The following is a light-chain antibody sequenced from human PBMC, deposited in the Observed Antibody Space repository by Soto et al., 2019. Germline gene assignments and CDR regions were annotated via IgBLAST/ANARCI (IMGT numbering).Light chain of an antibody. CDR1: QSVSRSY. CDR2: GAS. J-gene: IGKJ2*01. V-gene: IGKV3-20*01. Sequence: EIVLTQSPGTLSLSPGERATLSCRASQSVSRSYLAWYQQKPGQAPRLLIYGASSRATGIPDRFSGSGSGTDFTLSISRLEPESFAVYFWQQYASSPYTFGLHTQLEI. CDR3: QQYASSPYT.